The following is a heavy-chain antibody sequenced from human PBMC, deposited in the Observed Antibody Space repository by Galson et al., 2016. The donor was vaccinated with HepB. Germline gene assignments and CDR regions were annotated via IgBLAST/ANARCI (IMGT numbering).Heavy chain of an antibody. CDR2: TQSGGGT. D-gene: IGHD2-15*01. Sequence: SLRLSCAASGLTVSSNYMSWVRQAPGKGLEWVAVTQSGGGTYYADSVQGRFTISRDNSKNTVFLEMNSLRAEDTAVYYCGTESYLKGHSIVVAAPSQTWGRGTLVTVSS. CDR1: GLTVSSNY. CDR3: GTESYLKGHSIVVAAPSQT. V-gene: IGHV3-53*01. J-gene: IGHJ5*02.